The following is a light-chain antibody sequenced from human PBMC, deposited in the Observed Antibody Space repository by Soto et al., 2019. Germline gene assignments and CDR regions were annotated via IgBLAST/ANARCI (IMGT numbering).Light chain of an antibody. CDR1: QSISSW. Sequence: DIQMPQSPSALSASLGDTVTITCRASQSISSWLACYQQKPGKAPKLLIYDASSLESGVPSRFSGSGSGTEFTLTISSLRPDDFATYYCQQYFSYWTFGQGTKVDI. J-gene: IGKJ1*01. CDR3: QQYFSYWT. CDR2: DAS. V-gene: IGKV1-5*01.